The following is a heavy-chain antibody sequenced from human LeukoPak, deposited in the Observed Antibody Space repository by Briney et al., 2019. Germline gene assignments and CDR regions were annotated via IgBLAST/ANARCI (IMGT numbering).Heavy chain of an antibody. CDR1: GYTFTDYF. V-gene: IGHV1-2*02. CDR3: ARMALDGGDSIGFDS. Sequence: GASVKVSCKASGYTFTDYFIHWVRQAPGQGLEWMGWINPNIGDASYAQKFQDRVTMTRDRSNNTAYMELSRLTSDDTAVYYCARMALDGGDSIGFDSWGQGTLVTVSS. CDR2: INPNIGDA. J-gene: IGHJ5*01. D-gene: IGHD2-21*02.